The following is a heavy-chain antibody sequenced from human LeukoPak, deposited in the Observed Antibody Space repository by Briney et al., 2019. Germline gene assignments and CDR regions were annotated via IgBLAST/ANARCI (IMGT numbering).Heavy chain of an antibody. CDR1: GYSFTTHW. Sequence: GESLKISCKASGYSFTTHWIGWVRQMPGKGLEWMGIIYPGDSDTRYSPSFQGHVTISAGKSISTAYLQWSSLKASDTAMYFCARHGDSSDSPYDYWGQGTLVTVSS. V-gene: IGHV5-51*01. D-gene: IGHD5-12*01. J-gene: IGHJ4*02. CDR2: IYPGDSDT. CDR3: ARHGDSSDSPYDY.